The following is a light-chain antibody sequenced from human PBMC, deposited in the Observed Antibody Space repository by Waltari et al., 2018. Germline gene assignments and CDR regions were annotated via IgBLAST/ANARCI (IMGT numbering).Light chain of an antibody. V-gene: IGKV3-20*01. Sequence: EIVLTQYPGTLSLSPGERAILSCRASQSVGRSLVWYQQKPGQAPRLLIYGASTRATGIPDRFSGSGAGTDFSLIISRLEPEDFAVYYCQKYERLPATFGQGTKVEIK. CDR3: QKYERLPAT. CDR1: QSVGRS. CDR2: GAS. J-gene: IGKJ1*01.